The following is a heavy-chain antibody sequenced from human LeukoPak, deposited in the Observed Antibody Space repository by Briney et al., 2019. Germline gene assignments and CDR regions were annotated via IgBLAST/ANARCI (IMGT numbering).Heavy chain of an antibody. D-gene: IGHD6-13*01. J-gene: IGHJ4*02. Sequence: GASVKVSCKASGGTFSSYAISWVRQAPGQGLEWMGWMNPNSGNTGYAQKFQGRVTITRNTSISTAYMELSSLRSEDTAVYYCAREASYSSSWATFDNWGQGTLVTV. CDR3: AREASYSSSWATFDN. V-gene: IGHV1-8*03. CDR2: MNPNSGNT. CDR1: GGTFSSYA.